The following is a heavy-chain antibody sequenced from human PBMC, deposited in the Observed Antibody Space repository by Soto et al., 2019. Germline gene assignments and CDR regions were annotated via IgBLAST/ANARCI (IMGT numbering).Heavy chain of an antibody. CDR3: ARDLFQGDTEIYGMEV. CDR2: ISSSSSYI. D-gene: IGHD5-18*01. CDR1: GFTFSSYS. J-gene: IGHJ6*02. V-gene: IGHV3-21*01. Sequence: PGGSLRLSCAASGFTFSSYSMNCVRQAPGRGLEWVSSISSSSSYIYYADSVNGRFTISRDNAKNSLYLQMNSLRAEDTAVYYCARDLFQGDTEIYGMEVWGQGATVTVSS.